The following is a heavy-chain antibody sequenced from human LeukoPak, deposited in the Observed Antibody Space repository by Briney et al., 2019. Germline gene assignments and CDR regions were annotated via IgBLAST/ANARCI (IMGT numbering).Heavy chain of an antibody. CDR3: AKDLTLYGDFPYFDY. CDR2: ISYDGSNK. V-gene: IGHV3-30*18. Sequence: GRSLRLSCAASGFTFSSYGMHWVRQAPGKGLEWVAVISYDGSNKYYADSVKGRFTISRDNSKNTLYLQMNSLRAEDTAVYYCAKDLTLYGDFPYFDYWGRGTLVTVSS. CDR1: GFTFSSYG. D-gene: IGHD2-21*01. J-gene: IGHJ4*02.